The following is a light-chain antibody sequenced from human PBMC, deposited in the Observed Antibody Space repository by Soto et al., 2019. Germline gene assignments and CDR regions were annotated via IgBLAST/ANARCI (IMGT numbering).Light chain of an antibody. Sequence: QSALTQPASVSGSPGQSLTISCTGTSGDVGGYNYVSWYQQHQGKSPKLMIYVVSNRPSGVSNRFSGSKSGNTASLTISGLQAEDEADYYCSSYTSSSTLLYVFGTGTKLTVL. V-gene: IGLV2-14*01. CDR2: VVS. CDR1: SGDVGGYNY. J-gene: IGLJ1*01. CDR3: SSYTSSSTLLYV.